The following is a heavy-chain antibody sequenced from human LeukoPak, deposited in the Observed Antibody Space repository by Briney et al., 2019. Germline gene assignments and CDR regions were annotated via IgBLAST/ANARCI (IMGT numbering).Heavy chain of an antibody. CDR1: GFTFSSYA. D-gene: IGHD3-3*01. V-gene: IGHV3-23*01. CDR2: ISGSGGST. Sequence: GGSLRLSCAASGFTFSSYAMSWVRQAPGKGLEWVSAISGSGGSTYYADSVKGQFTISRDNSKNTLYLQMNSLGAEDTAVYYCAKEGNYDFWSGYYKAAEYFQHWGQGTLVTVSS. J-gene: IGHJ1*01. CDR3: AKEGNYDFWSGYYKAAEYFQH.